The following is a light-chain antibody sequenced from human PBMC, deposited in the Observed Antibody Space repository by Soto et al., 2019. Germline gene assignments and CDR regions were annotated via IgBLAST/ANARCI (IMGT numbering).Light chain of an antibody. CDR2: DAS. CDR1: QNIDKW. J-gene: IGKJ1*01. Sequence: DIQMTQSPSTLSASVGDRVSITCRASQNIDKWLAWYQQKPQKAPKLLIFDASTLESGVPSRFSGSGPGTEFTLTISSLQPDDFATYYCQQYNTYQGTFGPGTKVDIK. V-gene: IGKV1-5*01. CDR3: QQYNTYQGT.